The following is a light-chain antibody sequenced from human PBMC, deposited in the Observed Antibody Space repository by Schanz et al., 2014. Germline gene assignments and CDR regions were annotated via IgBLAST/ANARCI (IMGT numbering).Light chain of an antibody. CDR1: ASDVGGYNY. Sequence: QSALTQPASVSGSPGQSITISCTGTASDVGGYNYVSWYQHHPGKAPKLMIYDVSKRPSGVPDRFSGSKSGNTASLTISGLQAEDEADYYCCSYTGSYWVFGGGTKLTVL. CDR3: CSYTGSYWV. V-gene: IGLV2-11*01. CDR2: DVS. J-gene: IGLJ3*02.